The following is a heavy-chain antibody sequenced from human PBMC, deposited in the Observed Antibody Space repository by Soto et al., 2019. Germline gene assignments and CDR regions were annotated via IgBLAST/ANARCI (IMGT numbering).Heavy chain of an antibody. D-gene: IGHD3-3*01. CDR2: IYYSGST. Sequence: ETLSLTCTVSGGSISSSSYYWGWIRQPPGKGLEWIGSIYYSGSTYYNPSLKSRVTISVDTSKNQFSLKLSSVTAADTAVYYCRYYDFWSGYYPPYGMDVWGQGTTVTVSS. J-gene: IGHJ6*02. CDR3: RYYDFWSGYYPPYGMDV. CDR1: GGSISSSSYY. V-gene: IGHV4-39*01.